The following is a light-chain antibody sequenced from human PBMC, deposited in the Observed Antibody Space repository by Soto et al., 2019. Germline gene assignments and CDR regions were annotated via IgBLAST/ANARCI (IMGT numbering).Light chain of an antibody. CDR1: SSNIGNNY. V-gene: IGLV1-51*01. CDR2: DNN. Sequence: QSVLTQPPSVSEAPGQKVTISCSGSSSNIGNNYVSWYQQLPGTAPKLLIYDNNKRPSGIPDRFSGSKSGTSATLGITGLQTGDEADYYCGTWDSSLSALVFGTGTKLTVL. J-gene: IGLJ1*01. CDR3: GTWDSSLSALV.